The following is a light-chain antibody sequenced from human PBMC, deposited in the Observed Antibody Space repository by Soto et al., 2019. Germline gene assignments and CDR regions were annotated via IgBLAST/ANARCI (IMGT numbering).Light chain of an antibody. CDR2: GAS. V-gene: IGKV3-20*01. CDR3: QQYASSLT. J-gene: IGKJ1*01. CDR1: QSVDSAF. Sequence: EIVLTQSPGSLSLSLGERATLSCRASQSVDSAFFAWYQQKPGQPPRLLMYGASRRATGIPDRFSGSGSGTDFPLTISRLEAEDFAVYYCQQYASSLTFGQGTKVEI.